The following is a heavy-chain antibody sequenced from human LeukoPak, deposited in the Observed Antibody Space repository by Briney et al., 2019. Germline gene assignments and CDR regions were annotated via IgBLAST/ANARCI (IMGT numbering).Heavy chain of an antibody. Sequence: SETLSLTCAVYGGSFSGYYWSWIRQPPGKGLEWIGEINHSGSTNYNPSLKSRVTISVDTSKNQFSLKLSSVTAADTAVYYCARRPRITIFGVVNNWFDPWGQGTLVTVSS. CDR3: ARRPRITIFGVVNNWFDP. CDR2: INHSGST. CDR1: GGSFSGYY. J-gene: IGHJ5*02. D-gene: IGHD3-3*01. V-gene: IGHV4-34*01.